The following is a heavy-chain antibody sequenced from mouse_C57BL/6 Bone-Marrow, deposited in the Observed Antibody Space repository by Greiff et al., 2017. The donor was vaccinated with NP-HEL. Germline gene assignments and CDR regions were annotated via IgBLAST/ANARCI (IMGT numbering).Heavy chain of an antibody. CDR3: ARGASIYYYGSRYFDY. CDR1: GYTFTSYW. D-gene: IGHD1-1*01. J-gene: IGHJ2*01. Sequence: QVQLQQPGTDLVKPGASVKLSCKASGYTFTSYWMHWVKQRPGQGLEWLGNINPSNGGTNYTEKFKSKATLTVDKSSSTAYMQLSSLTSEDSAVYYCARGASIYYYGSRYFDYWGQGTTLTVSS. V-gene: IGHV1-53*01. CDR2: INPSNGGT.